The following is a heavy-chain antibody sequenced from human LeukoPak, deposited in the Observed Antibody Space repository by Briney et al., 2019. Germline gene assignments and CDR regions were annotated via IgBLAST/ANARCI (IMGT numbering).Heavy chain of an antibody. Sequence: PGGSLRLSCAASGFTFSDYYMSWIRQARGKGLEWVSYISTTSSYTDYADSVRGRFTISRDNAKNLLYLQMNSLRPEDTAVYYCARDWYCSSSICYTDRNWFDPWGQGTLVTVSS. CDR1: GFTFSDYY. CDR2: ISTTSSYT. V-gene: IGHV3-11*05. J-gene: IGHJ5*02. CDR3: ARDWYCSSSICYTDRNWFDP. D-gene: IGHD2-2*02.